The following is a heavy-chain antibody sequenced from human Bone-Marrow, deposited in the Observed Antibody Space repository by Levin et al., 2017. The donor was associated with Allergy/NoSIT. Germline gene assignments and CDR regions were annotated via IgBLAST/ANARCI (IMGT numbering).Heavy chain of an antibody. D-gene: IGHD6-13*01. J-gene: IGHJ6*02. CDR1: GFTFSSYG. V-gene: IGHV3-30*18. CDR3: AKDGYSSSWYSLDYYYYYGMDG. CDR2: ISYDGSNK. Sequence: LSLTCAASGFTFSSYGMHWVRQAPGKGLEWVAVISYDGSNKYYADSVKGRFTISRDNSKNTLYLQMNSLRAEDTAVYYCAKDGYSSSWYSLDYYYYYGMDGWGQGTTVTVSS.